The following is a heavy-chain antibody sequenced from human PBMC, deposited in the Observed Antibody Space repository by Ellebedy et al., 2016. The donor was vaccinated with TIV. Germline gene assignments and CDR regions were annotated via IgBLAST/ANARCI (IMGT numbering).Heavy chain of an antibody. Sequence: GESLKISCAASGFTFRYYALHWVGQAPGTGLEWVAVISDGGTSEHYGDSVKGRFTISRDNSKNTLYMQMDSLRVEDTAVYYCAVSRWAAAGLYYFDFWGQGTLVTVSS. CDR1: GFTFRYYA. D-gene: IGHD6-13*01. V-gene: IGHV3-30-3*01. CDR3: AVSRWAAAGLYYFDF. J-gene: IGHJ4*02. CDR2: ISDGGTSE.